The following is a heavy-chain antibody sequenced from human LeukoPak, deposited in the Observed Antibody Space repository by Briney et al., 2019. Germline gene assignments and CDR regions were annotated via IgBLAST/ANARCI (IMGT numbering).Heavy chain of an antibody. V-gene: IGHV4-59*01. Sequence: SETLSLTCTVSGGSISSYYWSWIRQPPGKGLDWIGYIYYSGSTTYNPSPKSRVTISVDTSKNQFSLKLSSVTAADTAVYYCARATHSKRGYYYYGMDVWGQGTTVTVSS. D-gene: IGHD4-11*01. CDR1: GGSISSYY. CDR2: IYYSGST. CDR3: ARATHSKRGYYYYGMDV. J-gene: IGHJ6*02.